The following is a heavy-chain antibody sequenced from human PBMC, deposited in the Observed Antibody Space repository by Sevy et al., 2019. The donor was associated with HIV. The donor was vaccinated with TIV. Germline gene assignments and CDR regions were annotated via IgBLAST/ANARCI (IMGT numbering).Heavy chain of an antibody. Sequence: EGSLRLSCAASGFTFSSYAMNWVRQAPGKVLEWVSGISGSGFSAYYADSVKGRFTISRDNSKNTLYLQMSSLRAEDTALYYCAKDSKVERGAFDVWGQGTMVTVSS. CDR1: GFTFSSYA. D-gene: IGHD1-1*01. CDR2: ISGSGFSA. J-gene: IGHJ3*01. CDR3: AKDSKVERGAFDV. V-gene: IGHV3-23*01.